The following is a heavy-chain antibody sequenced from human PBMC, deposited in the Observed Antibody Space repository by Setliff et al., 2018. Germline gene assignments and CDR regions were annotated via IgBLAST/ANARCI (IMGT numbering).Heavy chain of an antibody. CDR2: IHAGGGTT. Sequence: PSVKVSCKASGYTFTSYYVHWVRQAPGQGPEWMGVIHAGGGTTAYAQKFQGRVTMTRDTSTSTAYMELRSLRSDDTAVYICAYDSSGYYPGYWGQGTLVTVSS. V-gene: IGHV1-46*03. D-gene: IGHD3-22*01. CDR1: GYTFTSYY. J-gene: IGHJ4*02. CDR3: AYDSSGYYPGY.